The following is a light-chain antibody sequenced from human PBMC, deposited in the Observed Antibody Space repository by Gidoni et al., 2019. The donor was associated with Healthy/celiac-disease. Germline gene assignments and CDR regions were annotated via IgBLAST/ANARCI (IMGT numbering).Light chain of an antibody. CDR1: QSVSSSY. CDR2: GAS. CDR3: QQYGSSPQCS. Sequence: VLTQPPSTLSFSPADRATLSCRASQSVSSSYLAWYQPKPGQAPRLLSYGASRRATGIPDRFSGSGSGTDFTLTISRLEPEDFAVYYCQQYGSSPQCSFGQGTKLEIK. J-gene: IGKJ2*04. V-gene: IGKV3-20*01.